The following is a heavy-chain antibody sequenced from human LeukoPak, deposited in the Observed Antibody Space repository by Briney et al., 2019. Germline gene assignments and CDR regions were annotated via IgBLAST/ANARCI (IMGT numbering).Heavy chain of an antibody. CDR3: VRSGGY. CDR1: GFTFSNYW. J-gene: IGHJ4*02. V-gene: IGHV3-7*05. D-gene: IGHD1-26*01. Sequence: GGSLRLSCAASGFTFSNYWMNWVRQAPGKGLEWVANIKEDGSEKYYVDSVKGRFTISRDNAKNSLCLQMNSLRAEDTAIYYCVRSGGYWGQGTLVTVSS. CDR2: IKEDGSEK.